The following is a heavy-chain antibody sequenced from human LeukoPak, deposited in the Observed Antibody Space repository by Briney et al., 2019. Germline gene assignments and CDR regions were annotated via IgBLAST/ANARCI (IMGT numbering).Heavy chain of an antibody. V-gene: IGHV1-2*02. J-gene: IGHJ3*02. CDR3: AREENSSGWYACAFDI. CDR1: GYTFTGYY. D-gene: IGHD6-19*01. Sequence: ASVKVSCKASGYTFTGYYMHWVRQAPGQGLEWMGWINPNRGGTNYAQKFQGRVPMTRDTSISTAYMELSRLRSDDTAVYYCAREENSSGWYACAFDIWGQGTMVTVSS. CDR2: INPNRGGT.